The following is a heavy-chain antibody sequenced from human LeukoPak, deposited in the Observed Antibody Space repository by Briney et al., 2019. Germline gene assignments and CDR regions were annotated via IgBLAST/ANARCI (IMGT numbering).Heavy chain of an antibody. J-gene: IGHJ4*02. CDR2: IYYGGST. Sequence: SETLSLTCTVSGGSISSGGYYWSWIRQHPGKGLEWIGYIYYGGSTYYNPSFKSRVTISVDTSKNQFSLKLSSVTAADTAVYYCGGGLYYDFWSGYQIDYWGQGTLATVSS. D-gene: IGHD3-3*01. CDR3: GGGLYYDFWSGYQIDY. CDR1: GGSISSGGYY. V-gene: IGHV4-31*03.